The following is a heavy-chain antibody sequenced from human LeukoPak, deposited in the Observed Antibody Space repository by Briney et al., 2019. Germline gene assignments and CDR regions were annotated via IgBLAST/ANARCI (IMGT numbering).Heavy chain of an antibody. V-gene: IGHV1-2*02. CDR3: ARGGGYSGYDPIDY. CDR1: GYTFTGYY. D-gene: IGHD5-12*01. Sequence: ASVKVSCKASGYTFTGYYMHWVRQAPGQGLEWMGWINPNSGGTNYAQKFQGRVTMTRDTPISTAYMELSRLRSDDTAVYYCARGGGYSGYDPIDYWGQGTLVTVSS. CDR2: INPNSGGT. J-gene: IGHJ4*02.